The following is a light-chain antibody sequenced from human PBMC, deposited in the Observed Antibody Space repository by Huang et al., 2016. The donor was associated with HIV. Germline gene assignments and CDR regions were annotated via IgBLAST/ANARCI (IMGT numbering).Light chain of an antibody. CDR2: CAS. J-gene: IGKJ1*01. V-gene: IGKV4-1*01. CDR1: QSVLSSSNNKNF. CDR3: QQYYSTLT. Sequence: DIVMTQSPDSLAVSLGERATINCKSSQSVLSSSNNKNFFAWYQQKPGQPPKLLIYCASTRESGVPDRFSGSGSGTDFTLTISSLQAEDVAVYYCQQYYSTLTFGQGTKVEIK.